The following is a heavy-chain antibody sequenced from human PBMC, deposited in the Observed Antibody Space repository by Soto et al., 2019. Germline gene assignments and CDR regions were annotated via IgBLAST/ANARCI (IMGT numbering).Heavy chain of an antibody. V-gene: IGHV4-30-4*01. Sequence: SETLSLTCTVSGGSISSGDYYWSWIRQPPGKGLEWIGYIYYSGSTYYNPSLESRVTISVDTSKNQFSLKLSSVTAADTAVYYCARVHEYSSSRWFDPWGQGTLVTVSS. D-gene: IGHD6-6*01. CDR2: IYYSGST. CDR1: GGSISSGDYY. J-gene: IGHJ5*02. CDR3: ARVHEYSSSRWFDP.